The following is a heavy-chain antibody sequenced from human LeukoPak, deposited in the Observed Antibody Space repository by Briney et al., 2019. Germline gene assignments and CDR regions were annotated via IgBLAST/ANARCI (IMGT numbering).Heavy chain of an antibody. CDR3: ARSHKRSPYYYYGMDV. CDR1: GFTFSSYE. J-gene: IGHJ6*04. Sequence: GGSLRLSCAASGFTFSSYEMNWVRQAPGKGLEWVSYISSSGSTIYYADSVKGRFTISRDNATNSLYLQMNSLRAEDTAVYYCARSHKRSPYYYYGMDVWGKGTTVTVSS. V-gene: IGHV3-48*03. D-gene: IGHD3-10*01. CDR2: ISSSGSTI.